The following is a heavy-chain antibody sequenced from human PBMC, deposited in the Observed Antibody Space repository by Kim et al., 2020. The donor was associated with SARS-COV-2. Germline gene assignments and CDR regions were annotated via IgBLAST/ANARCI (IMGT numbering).Heavy chain of an antibody. V-gene: IGHV4-34*01. CDR1: GGSFSGYY. CDR3: ARGRVVAATKRYYYYYGMDV. CDR2: INHSGST. J-gene: IGHJ6*02. D-gene: IGHD2-15*01. Sequence: SETLSLTCAVYGGSFSGYYWSWIRQPPGKGLEWIGEINHSGSTNYNPSLKSRVTISVDTSKNQFSLKLSSVTAADTAVYYCARGRVVAATKRYYYYYGMDVWGQGTTVTVSS.